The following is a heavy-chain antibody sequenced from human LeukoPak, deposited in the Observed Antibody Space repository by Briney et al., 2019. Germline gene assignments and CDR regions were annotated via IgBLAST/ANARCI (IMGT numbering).Heavy chain of an antibody. J-gene: IGHJ5*02. D-gene: IGHD3-10*01. CDR1: GGTFSNYV. CDR2: IIPMCGTA. Sequence: SVKVSCKASGGTFSNYVISWVRQAPGQGLEWMGGIIPMCGTANYAQKFQGRVTIATDESTSTGYMEMISLRSEDTAVYYCARGYYYGSETYWHTNWFDPWGQGTPVTVSS. CDR3: ARGYYYGSETYWHTNWFDP. V-gene: IGHV1-69*05.